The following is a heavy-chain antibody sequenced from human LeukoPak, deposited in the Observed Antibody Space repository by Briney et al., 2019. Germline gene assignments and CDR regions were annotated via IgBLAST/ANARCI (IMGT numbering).Heavy chain of an antibody. J-gene: IGHJ4*02. V-gene: IGHV3-21*01. D-gene: IGHD1-26*01. CDR2: ISSSSSYI. CDR3: AKDRRGSYYFDY. CDR1: GFTFSSYS. Sequence: GSLRLSCAASGFTFSSYSMNWVRQAPGKGLEWVSSISSSSSYIYYADSVKGRFTISRDNAKNSLYLQMNSLRAEDTAVYYCAKDRRGSYYFDYWGQGTLVTVSS.